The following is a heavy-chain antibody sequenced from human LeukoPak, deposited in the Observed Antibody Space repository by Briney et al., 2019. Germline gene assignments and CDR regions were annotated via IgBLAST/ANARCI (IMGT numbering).Heavy chain of an antibody. CDR1: GFTFSSYW. D-gene: IGHD3-10*01. J-gene: IGHJ4*02. V-gene: IGHV3-74*01. CDR3: ARGNYYGQDY. Sequence: GGSLRLSCGSSGFTFSSYWMHWVRQAPGKGLVWISRINSDGSTTSYADSVKGRFTISRDNAKNTLYLQMNSLRAEDTAVYYCARGNYYGQDYWGQGTLVTVSS. CDR2: INSDGSTT.